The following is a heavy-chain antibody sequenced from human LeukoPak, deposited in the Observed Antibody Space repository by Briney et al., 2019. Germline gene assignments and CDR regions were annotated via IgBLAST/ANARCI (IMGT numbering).Heavy chain of an antibody. CDR3: ATSPGYYDSSGYYFY. D-gene: IGHD3-22*01. CDR1: GYTLTELS. J-gene: IGHJ4*02. Sequence: ASVKVSCKVPGYTLTELSMHWVRQAPGKGLEWMGGFDPEDGETIYAQKFQGRVTMTEDTSTDTAYMELSSLRSEDTAVYYCATSPGYYDSSGYYFYWGQGTLVTVSS. V-gene: IGHV1-24*01. CDR2: FDPEDGET.